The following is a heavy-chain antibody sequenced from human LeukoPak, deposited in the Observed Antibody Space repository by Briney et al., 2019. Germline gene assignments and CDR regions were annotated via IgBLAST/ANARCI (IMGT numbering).Heavy chain of an antibody. CDR2: IT. V-gene: IGHV4-59*08. D-gene: IGHD6-19*01. CDR3: ARRHSSFCAFDY. CDR1: AGTISSYY. Sequence: PSETLSLTCTVSAGTISSYYWSWIRQPPGKGLEWIGDITDYSPSIKSRVTISVDSSKYRFSLKLRPLIDADTAVYYCARRHSSFCAFDYWGQGTLVTVSS. J-gene: IGHJ4*02.